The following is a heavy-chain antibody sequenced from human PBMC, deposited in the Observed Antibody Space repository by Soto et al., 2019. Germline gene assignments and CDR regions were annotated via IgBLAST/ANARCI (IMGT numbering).Heavy chain of an antibody. J-gene: IGHJ4*02. V-gene: IGHV1-24*01. CDR1: GYTLTELS. CDR3: ATEGYYDTSGYRSFDY. D-gene: IGHD3-22*01. Sequence: ASVKVSCKVSGYTLTELSMHCVRQAPGKGLEWMGGFDPEDGETIYAQKFQGRVTMTEDTSTDTAYMELSSLRSEDTAVYYCATEGYYDTSGYRSFDYWGQGTLVTLSS. CDR2: FDPEDGET.